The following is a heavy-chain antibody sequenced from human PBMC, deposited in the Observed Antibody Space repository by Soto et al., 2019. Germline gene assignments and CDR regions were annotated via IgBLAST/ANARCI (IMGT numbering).Heavy chain of an antibody. J-gene: IGHJ1*01. CDR1: GGSFSDYY. Sequence: QVLLQQWGAGLLKPSETLSLTCAVYGGSFSDYYWSWIRQPPGKGLEWIGEINHAGTTNYNPSLKSRVTISVDASKNQFSLKLSSVTAADTAVYYCARGDLKDPGHWGQGTLVTVSS. CDR2: INHAGTT. V-gene: IGHV4-34*01. CDR3: ARGDLKDPGH.